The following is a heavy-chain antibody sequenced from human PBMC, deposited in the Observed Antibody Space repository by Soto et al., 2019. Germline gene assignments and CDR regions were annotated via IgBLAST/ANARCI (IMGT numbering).Heavy chain of an antibody. D-gene: IGHD3-10*01. V-gene: IGHV3-23*01. J-gene: IGHJ4*02. Sequence: GGSLRLSCAASGFTFSSYAMSWVRQAPGKGLEWVSAISGSGGSTYYADSVKGRFTISRDNSKNTLYLQMNSLRAEDTAVYYCAKGANYYGSGSLDYWGQGTLVTVST. CDR1: GFTFSSYA. CDR2: ISGSGGST. CDR3: AKGANYYGSGSLDY.